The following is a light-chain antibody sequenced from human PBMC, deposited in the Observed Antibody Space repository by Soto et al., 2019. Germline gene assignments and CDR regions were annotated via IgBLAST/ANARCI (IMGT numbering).Light chain of an antibody. Sequence: EIVFTQSPGTLSLSPGERSTLSCRASQSVSSTYLIWSQQQPGQAPRLLIYGASSRETGIPDRGSGRGSCTDCTLTISSLQPEDFETYYCQQSYRTTITFGQGTRLEI. CDR1: QSVSSTY. CDR3: QQSYRTTIT. V-gene: IGKV3-20*01. J-gene: IGKJ5*01. CDR2: GAS.